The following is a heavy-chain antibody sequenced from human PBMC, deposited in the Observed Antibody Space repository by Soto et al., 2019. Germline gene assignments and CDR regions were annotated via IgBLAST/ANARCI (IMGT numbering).Heavy chain of an antibody. Sequence: TSETLSLTCTFSGDSVSSSIYYLSWVRQPPGKNPEWIGYIFYTGSTNYNPSLKSRVTISLDTSKNQFSLKLSSVTAADTAVYYCARGGLRPARIIDYWGQGTLVTVSS. CDR1: GDSVSSSIYY. J-gene: IGHJ4*02. D-gene: IGHD4-17*01. V-gene: IGHV4-61*01. CDR2: IFYTGST. CDR3: ARGGLRPARIIDY.